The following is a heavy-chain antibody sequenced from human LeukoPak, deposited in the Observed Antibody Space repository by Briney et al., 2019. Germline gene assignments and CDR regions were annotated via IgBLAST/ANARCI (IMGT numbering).Heavy chain of an antibody. CDR1: GFTFSSYP. V-gene: IGHV3-23*01. D-gene: IGHD3-22*01. CDR2: ISGSGDST. J-gene: IGHJ4*02. Sequence: GGSLRLSCAASGFTFSSYPMSWVRQAPGKGLEWVSAISGSGDSTYYADSVKGRLTISRDNSKNTLYLQMNRLRAEDTAVNYCVKGPYYASSGHYYFDYWGQGTLVTVSS. CDR3: VKGPYYASSGHYYFDY.